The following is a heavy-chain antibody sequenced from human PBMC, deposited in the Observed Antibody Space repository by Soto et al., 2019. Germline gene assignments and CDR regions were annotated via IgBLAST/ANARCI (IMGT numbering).Heavy chain of an antibody. J-gene: IGHJ4*02. CDR2: LYTGTDT. Sequence: GSLRLSCAASGFTVSSSYLTWVRQAPGKGLEWVAILYTGTDTVYADSVKGRFTISRDSSKNTLYLQMHSLRAEDTAMYFCARSRYNGNYSGRFLDYWAQGSLVTVSS. CDR1: GFTVSSSY. V-gene: IGHV3-53*01. D-gene: IGHD1-1*01. CDR3: ARSRYNGNYSGRFLDY.